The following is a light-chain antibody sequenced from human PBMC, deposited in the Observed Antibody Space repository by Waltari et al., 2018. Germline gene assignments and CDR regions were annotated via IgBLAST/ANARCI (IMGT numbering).Light chain of an antibody. CDR3: YSTDSSGLGV. J-gene: IGLJ1*01. Sequence: ELTQRPSVSVSHGQTARSPCSGDALPKKYDQWYQQKSGQAPVVVIYEDNKRPSEIPERFSGSSSGTMATLTISGAQVEDEADYYCYSTDSSGLGVFGTGTKVTVL. V-gene: IGLV3-10*01. CDR1: ALPKKY. CDR2: EDN.